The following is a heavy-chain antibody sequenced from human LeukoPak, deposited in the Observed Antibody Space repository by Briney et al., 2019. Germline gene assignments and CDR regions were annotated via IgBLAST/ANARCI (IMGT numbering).Heavy chain of an antibody. CDR3: ARGDCSGGSCYLFDY. CDR2: IYYSGST. D-gene: IGHD2-15*01. Sequence: SETLSLTCTVSGDSISSYYWGWIRQPPGKGLEWIGSIYYSGSTYYNPSLKSRVTISVDTSKNQFSLKLSSVTAADTAVYYCARGDCSGGSCYLFDYWGQGALVTVSS. V-gene: IGHV4-39*01. CDR1: GDSISSYY. J-gene: IGHJ4*02.